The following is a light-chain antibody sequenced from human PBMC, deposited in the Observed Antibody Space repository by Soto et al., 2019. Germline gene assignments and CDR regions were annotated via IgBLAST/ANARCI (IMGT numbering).Light chain of an antibody. V-gene: IGKV3-20*01. CDR2: GAS. CDR3: QNLP. CDR1: QSVSSSC. J-gene: IGKJ4*02. Sequence: EIVLTQSPGTLSLSPGERATLSCRASQSVSSSCLPLFQQKPGQAPRLLICGASNRATDIPDRFSGSGSGTHFTLTISRLEPEDFALYCCQNLPFGGGTKVDIK.